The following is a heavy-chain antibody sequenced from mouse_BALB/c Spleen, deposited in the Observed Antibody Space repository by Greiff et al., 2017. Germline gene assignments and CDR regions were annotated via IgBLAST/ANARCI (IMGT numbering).Heavy chain of an antibody. V-gene: IGHV1S81*02. CDR2: INPSNGGT. CDR1: GYTFTSYY. CDR3: TRSDYDPFAY. J-gene: IGHJ3*01. D-gene: IGHD2-4*01. Sequence: VKLKQSGAELVKPGASVKLSCKASGYTFTSYYMYWVKQRPGQGLEWIGEINPSNGGTNFNEKFKSKATLTVDKSSSTAYMQLSSLTSEDSAVYYCTRSDYDPFAYWGQGTLVTVSA.